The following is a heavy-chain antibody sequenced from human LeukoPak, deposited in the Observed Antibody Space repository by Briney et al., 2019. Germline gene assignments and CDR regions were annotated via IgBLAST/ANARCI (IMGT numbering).Heavy chain of an antibody. D-gene: IGHD1-26*01. CDR2: ISSSSSTI. V-gene: IGHV3-48*04. CDR3: ARDLWRLGPLGGADY. J-gene: IGHJ4*02. Sequence: GGSLRLSCAASGFTFSSYSMNWVRQAPGKGLEWVSYISSSSSTIYYADSVKGRFTISRDNAKNSLYLQMNSLRAEDTAVYYCARDLWRLGPLGGADYWGQGTLVTVSS. CDR1: GFTFSSYS.